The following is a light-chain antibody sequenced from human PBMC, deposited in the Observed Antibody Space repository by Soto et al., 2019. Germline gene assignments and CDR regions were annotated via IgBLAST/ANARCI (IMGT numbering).Light chain of an antibody. V-gene: IGLV3-1*01. CDR3: QAWDSSTAVV. J-gene: IGLJ2*01. CDR1: KLGDKY. CDR2: QDT. Sequence: SYELTQPPSVSVSPGQTASITCSGDKLGDKYACWYQQKPGQSPVVVIYQDTKRPSGIPERFSGSNSGNTATLTISGTQAMVEADYYCQAWDSSTAVVFGGGTKLTVL.